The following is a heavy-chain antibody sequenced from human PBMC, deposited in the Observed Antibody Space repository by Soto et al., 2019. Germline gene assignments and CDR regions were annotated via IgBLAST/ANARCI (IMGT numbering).Heavy chain of an antibody. CDR1: GGSFSGYY. CDR2: INHSGST. V-gene: IGHV4-34*01. Sequence: QVQLQQWGAGLLKPSETLSLTCAVYGGSFSGYYWSWIRQPPGKGLEWIGEINHSGSTNYNPSLKSRVTISVDTSKNQFSLKLSSVTAADTAVYYCARGAPIVVVVAATQRRWFDPWGQGTLVTVSS. J-gene: IGHJ5*02. D-gene: IGHD2-15*01. CDR3: ARGAPIVVVVAATQRRWFDP.